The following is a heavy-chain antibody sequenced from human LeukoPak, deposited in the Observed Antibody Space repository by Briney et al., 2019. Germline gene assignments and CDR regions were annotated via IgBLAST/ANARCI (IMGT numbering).Heavy chain of an antibody. D-gene: IGHD3-10*01. V-gene: IGHV1-18*01. CDR2: IGAYNGNT. Sequence: ASVKVSCKASGYTFTSYGISWVRQAPGQGLEWMGWIGAYNGNTNYAQKLQGRVTMTTDTSTSTAYMELRSLRSDDTAVYYCARVRDYYGSGYLYYYYGMDVWGQGTTVTVSS. CDR3: ARVRDYYGSGYLYYYYGMDV. CDR1: GYTFTSYG. J-gene: IGHJ6*02.